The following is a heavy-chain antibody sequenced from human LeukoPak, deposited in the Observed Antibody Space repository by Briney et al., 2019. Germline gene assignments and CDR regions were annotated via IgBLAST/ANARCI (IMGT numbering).Heavy chain of an antibody. V-gene: IGHV4-39*02. Sequence: PSETLSLTCTVSGGSINTPNYYWGWIRQPPGKGLEWIGSIYYSGSTYYNPSLRSRVTISVDTSKNQFSLKLSSVTAADTAVYYCARDSSVYYFDYWGQGTLVTVSS. CDR3: ARDSSVYYFDY. J-gene: IGHJ4*02. CDR1: GGSINTPNYY. D-gene: IGHD6-19*01. CDR2: IYYSGST.